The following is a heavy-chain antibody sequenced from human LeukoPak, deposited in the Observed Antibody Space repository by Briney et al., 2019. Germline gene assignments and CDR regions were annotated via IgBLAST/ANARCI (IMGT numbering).Heavy chain of an antibody. Sequence: PSQTLSLTCTVSGGSISSGGYYWSWIRQHPGKGLEWIGYIYYSGSTYYNPSLKSRVTISVDTSKNQFSLKLSSVTATDTAVYYCARRGYSYGSGFDYWGRGTLVTVSS. CDR2: IYYSGST. J-gene: IGHJ4*02. CDR1: GGSISSGGYY. V-gene: IGHV4-31*03. D-gene: IGHD5-18*01. CDR3: ARRGYSYGSGFDY.